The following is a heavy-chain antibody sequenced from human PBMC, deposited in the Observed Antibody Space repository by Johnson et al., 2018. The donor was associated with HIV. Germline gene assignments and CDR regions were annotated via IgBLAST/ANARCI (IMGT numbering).Heavy chain of an antibody. J-gene: IGHJ3*02. Sequence: QVQLVESGGGVVQPGRSLRLSCAASGFTFSSYGMHWVRQAPGKGLEWVAVISYDGSNKYYADSVKGRFTISRDNSKNTLYLQMNSLRAEDTAVYYCAKDKRFRELLLYGAFDIWGQGTMVTVSS. V-gene: IGHV3-30*18. CDR2: ISYDGSNK. CDR3: AKDKRFRELLLYGAFDI. D-gene: IGHD3-10*01. CDR1: GFTFSSYG.